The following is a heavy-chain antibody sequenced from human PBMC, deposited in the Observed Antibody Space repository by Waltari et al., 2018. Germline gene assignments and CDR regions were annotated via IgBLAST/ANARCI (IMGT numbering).Heavy chain of an antibody. CDR1: GFSLSTSGMC. CDR2: IDWDDDK. J-gene: IGHJ4*02. Sequence: QVTLRESGPALVKPTQTLTLTCTFSGFSLSTSGMCVSWIRQPPGKALEWLARIDWDDDKYYSTSLKTRLTISKDTSKNQVVLTMTNMDPVDTATYYCARILGYYDSSGYQYYFDYWGQGTLVTVSS. D-gene: IGHD3-22*01. CDR3: ARILGYYDSSGYQYYFDY. V-gene: IGHV2-70*15.